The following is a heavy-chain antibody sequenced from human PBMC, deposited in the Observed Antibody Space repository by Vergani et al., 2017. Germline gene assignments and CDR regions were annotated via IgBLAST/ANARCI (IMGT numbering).Heavy chain of an antibody. CDR3: AMAPGIAAAGSDY. Sequence: VQLVQSGAEVKKPGASVKVSCKASGYTFTGYYMHWVRQAPGQGLEWMGWINPNSGGTNYAQKFQGRVTMTRDTSITTAYMGLSRLISDDTAVYYCAMAPGIAAAGSDYWGQGTLVTVSS. V-gene: IGHV1-2*02. CDR1: GYTFTGYY. D-gene: IGHD6-13*01. J-gene: IGHJ4*02. CDR2: INPNSGGT.